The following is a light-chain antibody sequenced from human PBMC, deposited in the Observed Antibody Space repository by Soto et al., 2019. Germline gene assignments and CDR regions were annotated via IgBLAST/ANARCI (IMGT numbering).Light chain of an antibody. CDR2: AAS. Sequence: DIQMTQSPSSLSASVGDRVTITCRASQSISSYLNWYQQKPRKAPKLLIYAASSLQSGVPSRFSGSGSGTDFTLTISSLQPEDFATYYCQQSYSTLWTFGQGTKVEIK. J-gene: IGKJ1*01. CDR3: QQSYSTLWT. CDR1: QSISSY. V-gene: IGKV1-39*01.